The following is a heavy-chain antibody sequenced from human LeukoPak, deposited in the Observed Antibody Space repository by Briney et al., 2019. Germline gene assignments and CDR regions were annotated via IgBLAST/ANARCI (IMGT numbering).Heavy chain of an antibody. D-gene: IGHD3-9*01. CDR1: GFTFSSYG. CDR2: ISGSGGST. V-gene: IGHV3-23*01. J-gene: IGHJ4*02. Sequence: PGGTLRLSCAASGFTFSSYGMSWVRQAPGKGLEWVSAISGSGGSTYYADSVKGRFTISRDNSKNTLYLQMNSLRAEDTAVYYCAKKREPGLAGYGGFEYWGQGTPVTVSS. CDR3: AKKREPGLAGYGGFEY.